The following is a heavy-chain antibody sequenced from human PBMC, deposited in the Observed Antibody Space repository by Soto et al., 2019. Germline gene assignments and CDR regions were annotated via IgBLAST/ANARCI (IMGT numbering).Heavy chain of an antibody. J-gene: IGHJ6*02. D-gene: IGHD6-6*01. CDR2: IYPGDSDT. CDR3: ARTRSFTLGFYYDGMDV. Sequence: LEWMGIIYPGDSDTRYSPSFQGQVTISADKSLRPAYLQWTSLKASDTALYYCARTRSFTLGFYYDGMDVWGQGTTVTVSS. V-gene: IGHV5-51*01.